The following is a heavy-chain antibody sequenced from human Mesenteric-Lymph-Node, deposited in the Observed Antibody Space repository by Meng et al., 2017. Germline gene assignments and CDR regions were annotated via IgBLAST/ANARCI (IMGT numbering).Heavy chain of an antibody. J-gene: IGHJ4*02. CDR2: ISWNSGSI. CDR1: GFTFSCHW. CDR3: AKDQYSSGWMTIDY. D-gene: IGHD6-19*01. V-gene: IGHV3-9*01. Sequence: FCAASGFTFSCHWKSWVRQAPGKGLEWVAGISWNSGSIGHADSVKGRFTISRDNAKNSLYLQMNSLRAEDTALYYCAKDQYSSGWMTIDYWGQGTLVTVAS.